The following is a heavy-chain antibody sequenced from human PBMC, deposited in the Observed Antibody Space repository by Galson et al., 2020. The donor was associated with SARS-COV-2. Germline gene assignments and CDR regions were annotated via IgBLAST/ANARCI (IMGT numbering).Heavy chain of an antibody. CDR2: VNPNTGDS. J-gene: IGHJ4*02. D-gene: IGHD6-13*01. CDR3: ARDRISAPDDFDF. Sequence: ASVKVSCKASGYTFTSYCIHWVRQAPGQRLEWMGWVNPNTGDSKYKEKFQGRVSMTRDTSISTAYMELSRLTSDDTAVYYCARDRISAPDDFDFWGQGTLVTVST. CDR1: GYTFTSYC. V-gene: IGHV1-2*02.